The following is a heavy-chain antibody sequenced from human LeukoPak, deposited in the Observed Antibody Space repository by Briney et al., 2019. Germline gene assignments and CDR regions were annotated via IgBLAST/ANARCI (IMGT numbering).Heavy chain of an antibody. CDR1: GGTFSSYG. CDR2: IIPIFGTA. D-gene: IGHD5-18*01. Sequence: SVKVSCKASGGTFSSYGISWVRQAPGQGLEWMGGIIPIFGTANYAQKFQGRVTITADESTSTAYMELSSLRSEDTAVYYCATPSDPGYSYGYYYWGQGTLVTVSS. CDR3: ATPSDPGYSYGYYY. V-gene: IGHV1-69*13. J-gene: IGHJ4*02.